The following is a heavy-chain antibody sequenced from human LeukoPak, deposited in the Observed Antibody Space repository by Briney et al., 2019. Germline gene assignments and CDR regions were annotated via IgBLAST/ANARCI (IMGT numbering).Heavy chain of an antibody. Sequence: PGGSLRLSCAASGFTFSDYYMSWIRQAPGKGLEWVSYIRSSGNTIYYADSVKGRFTISRDNAKNSLYLQMNSLRAEDTAVYYCARFKRGSSGYSFDYWGQGTLVTVSS. V-gene: IGHV3-11*01. CDR1: GFTFSDYY. CDR2: IRSSGNTI. CDR3: ARFKRGSSGYSFDY. D-gene: IGHD3-22*01. J-gene: IGHJ4*02.